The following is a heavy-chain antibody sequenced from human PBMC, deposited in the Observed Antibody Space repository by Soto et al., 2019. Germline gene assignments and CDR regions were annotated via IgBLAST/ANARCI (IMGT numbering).Heavy chain of an antibody. J-gene: IGHJ4*02. CDR3: ARSRDSLFDY. CDR1: GDSVSSNTAV. D-gene: IGHD2-21*02. CDR2: TYYRSKWSN. V-gene: IGHV6-1*01. Sequence: KQSQTLSLTCAISGDSVSSNTAVWNWVRQSPSRGLEWLGRTYYRSKWSNDFAESVKGRITINPDTSRNQFSLQLNPVTPEDTAVYYCARSRDSLFDYWGQGTLVTVSS.